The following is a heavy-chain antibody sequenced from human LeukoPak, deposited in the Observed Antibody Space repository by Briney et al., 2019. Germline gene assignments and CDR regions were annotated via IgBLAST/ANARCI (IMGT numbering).Heavy chain of an antibody. J-gene: IGHJ4*02. CDR1: GFTFSSYG. CDR3: ASQVGATTDY. D-gene: IGHD1-26*01. V-gene: IGHV3-33*01. CDR2: IWYDGSNK. Sequence: GGSLRLSCAASGFTFSSYGMPWVRQAPGKGLEWVAVIWYDGSNKYYADSVKGRFTISRDNSKNTLYLQMNSLRAEDTAVYYCASQVGATTDYWGQGTLVTVSS.